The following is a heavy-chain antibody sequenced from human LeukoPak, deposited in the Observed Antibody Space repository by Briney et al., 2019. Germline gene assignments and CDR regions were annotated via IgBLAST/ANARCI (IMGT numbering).Heavy chain of an antibody. D-gene: IGHD3-22*01. CDR1: GYTFTSYY. CDR2: INPNSGDT. V-gene: IGHV1-2*02. CDR3: ARGGYDLDY. J-gene: IGHJ4*02. Sequence: ASVKVSCEASGYTFTSYYMHWVRQAPGQGLEWMGWINPNSGDTNYAQKFQGRVTMTRDTSINTAYMELSRLTSDDTAVYYCARGGYDLDYWGQGTLVTVSS.